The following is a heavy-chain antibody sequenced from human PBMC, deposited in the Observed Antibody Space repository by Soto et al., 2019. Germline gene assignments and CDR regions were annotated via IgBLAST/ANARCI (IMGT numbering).Heavy chain of an antibody. CDR2: IYYSGTT. CDR1: GGSINTGDYY. D-gene: IGHD3-3*01. Sequence: SETLSLTCTVSGGSINTGDYYWTWIRQPRGKGLEWIGYIYYSGTTYYNPSLKSRVSLSLDTSKNHFSLRLTSVPAADTAVYYSARGDDLEGFSSNRKDCWGQGTTVTVSS. J-gene: IGHJ6*02. CDR3: ARGDDLEGFSSNRKDC. V-gene: IGHV4-30-4*01.